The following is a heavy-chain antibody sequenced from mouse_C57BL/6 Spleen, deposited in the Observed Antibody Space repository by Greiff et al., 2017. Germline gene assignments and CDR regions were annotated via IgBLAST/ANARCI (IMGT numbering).Heavy chain of an antibody. V-gene: IGHV1-42*01. Sequence: VQLQQSGAELVKPGASVKISCKASGYSFTGYYMNWVKQSPEKSLEWIGEINPSTGGTTYNQKFKAKATLTVDKSSSTAYMQLKSLTSEDSAVYYCARGLYGFDYWGQGTTLTVSS. CDR3: ARGLYGFDY. CDR2: INPSTGGT. J-gene: IGHJ2*01. D-gene: IGHD1-1*01. CDR1: GYSFTGYY.